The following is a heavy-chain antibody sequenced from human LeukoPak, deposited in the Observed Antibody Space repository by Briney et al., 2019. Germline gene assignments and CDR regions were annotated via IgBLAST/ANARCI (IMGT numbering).Heavy chain of an antibody. Sequence: GESLKISCNVSGYNFASYWIGWVRQMPGKGLEWMGFIYPGDSDTRYSPSFQGQVTISADKSISTAYLQWSSLKASDTAMYYCARSQQLVPSNFDYWGQGTLVTVSS. CDR2: IYPGDSDT. J-gene: IGHJ4*02. V-gene: IGHV5-51*01. CDR1: GYNFASYW. CDR3: ARSQQLVPSNFDY. D-gene: IGHD6-13*01.